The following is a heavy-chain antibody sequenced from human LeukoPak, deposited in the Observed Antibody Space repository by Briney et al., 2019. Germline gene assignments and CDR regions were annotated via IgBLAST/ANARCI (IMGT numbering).Heavy chain of an antibody. CDR2: IYPGDSDT. CDR1: GYSFTSFW. J-gene: IGHJ4*02. V-gene: IGHV5-51*01. Sequence: GESLKISCKGSGYSFTSFWIGWVRQMPGKGLEWMGIIYPGDSDTRYSPPFQGQVTISADKSISTAYLQWSSLKASDTAMYYCARHPQQYGDYLSAYYFDYWGQGTLVTVSS. D-gene: IGHD4-17*01. CDR3: ARHPQQYGDYLSAYYFDY.